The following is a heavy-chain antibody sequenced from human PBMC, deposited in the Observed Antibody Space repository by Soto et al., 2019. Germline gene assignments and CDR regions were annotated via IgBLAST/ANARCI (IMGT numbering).Heavy chain of an antibody. D-gene: IGHD2-2*01. CDR3: ARGQVVPAAMLSRWFDP. J-gene: IGHJ5*02. CDR1: GGSFSGYY. CDR2: INHSGST. V-gene: IGHV4-34*01. Sequence: SETLSLTCAVYGGSFSGYYWSWIRQPPGKGLEWIGEINHSGSTNYNPSLKSRVTVSVDTSKNQFSLKLSSVTAADTAVYYCARGQVVPAAMLSRWFDPWGQGTLVTVSS.